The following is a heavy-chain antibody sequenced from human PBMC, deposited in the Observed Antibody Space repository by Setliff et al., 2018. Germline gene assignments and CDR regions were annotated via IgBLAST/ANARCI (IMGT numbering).Heavy chain of an antibody. V-gene: IGHV4-34*01. J-gene: IGHJ4*02. CDR3: ARGGTFRYFDY. Sequence: SETLSLTCAAYGGTFSDYYWTWIRQSPGKGLEWIGEINHRGSTNYNPSLKSRVTVSVDTSKNQFSLRLISVTAADTAVYYCARGGTFRYFDYWGQGTPVTVSS. CDR2: INHRGST. CDR1: GGTFSDYY.